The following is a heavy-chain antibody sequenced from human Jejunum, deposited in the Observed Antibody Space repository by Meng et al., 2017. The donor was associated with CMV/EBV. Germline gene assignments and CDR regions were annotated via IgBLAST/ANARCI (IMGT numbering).Heavy chain of an antibody. CDR1: GFNFKDYW. J-gene: IGHJ4*02. Sequence: SLRLSCEASGFNFKDYWMDWVRQAPGRGLEWVANIRYDGGERYYVNSVEGRFFIYRDNARNTLYLQMNSLRGDDSAIYYCTRALDYWGQGTPVTVSS. CDR3: TRALDY. CDR2: IRYDGGER. V-gene: IGHV3-7*04.